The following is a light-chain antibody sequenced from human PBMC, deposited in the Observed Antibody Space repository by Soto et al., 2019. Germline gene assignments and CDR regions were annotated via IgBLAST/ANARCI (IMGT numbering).Light chain of an antibody. J-gene: IGKJ4*01. CDR3: QQYSSLPHA. CDR1: QSVSSSY. Sequence: LKRSPGTLSLYISEGATLSYRASQSVSSSYLAWYQQKPGQAPRLLIYGASSRATGIPDRFSGSGSGTDVTLTISRLEAEYVSVYYCQQYSSLPHAFGGGTKVDIK. CDR2: GAS. V-gene: IGKV3-20*01.